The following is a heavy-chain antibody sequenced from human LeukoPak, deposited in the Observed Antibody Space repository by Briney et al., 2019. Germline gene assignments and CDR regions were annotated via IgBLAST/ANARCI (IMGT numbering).Heavy chain of an antibody. D-gene: IGHD3-10*01. CDR3: TRDSGTTGEVKFDP. CDR1: GGSISSYY. CDR2: IYSSGTI. V-gene: IGHV4-4*07. Sequence: PSETLSLTCSVSGGSISSYYWSWIRQPAGKGLEWIGRIYSSGTITYNPSLQSRVTMSVDTSKNEFSLKMSSVTAADTAVYCCTRDSGTTGEVKFDPWGQGTLVAVSS. J-gene: IGHJ5*02.